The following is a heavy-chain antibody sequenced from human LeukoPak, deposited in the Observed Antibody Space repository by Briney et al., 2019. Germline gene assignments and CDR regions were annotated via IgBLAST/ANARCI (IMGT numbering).Heavy chain of an antibody. CDR3: ARDACSSTSCFRDY. Sequence: GGSLRPSCAASGFTFSTYTMNWVRKAPGKGLEWVSSISSGSSYISYADSLKGRFNISRDNPKNSLYLQINSLRAEDTAVYYCARDACSSTSCFRDYWGQGTRVTVSS. CDR2: ISSGSSYI. D-gene: IGHD2-2*01. J-gene: IGHJ4*02. V-gene: IGHV3-21*01. CDR1: GFTFSTYT.